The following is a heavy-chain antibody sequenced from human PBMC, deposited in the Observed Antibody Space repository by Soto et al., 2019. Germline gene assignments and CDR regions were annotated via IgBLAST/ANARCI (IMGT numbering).Heavy chain of an antibody. CDR2: IKQDGSEK. J-gene: IGHJ6*02. CDR3: ARDPSIVLVPAATYYYYYYAMDV. D-gene: IGHD2-2*01. CDR1: GFTFSSYW. V-gene: IGHV3-7*01. Sequence: GGSLRVSCAASGFTFSSYWMSWVRQAPGKGLEWVANIKQDGSEKYYVDSVKGRFTISRDNAKNSLYLQMNSLRAEDTAVYYCARDPSIVLVPAATYYYYYYAMDVWGQGTTVTVSS.